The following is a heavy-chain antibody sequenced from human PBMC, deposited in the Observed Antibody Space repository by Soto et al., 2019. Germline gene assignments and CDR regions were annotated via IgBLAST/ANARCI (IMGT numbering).Heavy chain of an antibody. J-gene: IGHJ4*02. CDR1: GFTFSSYW. V-gene: IGHV3-7*03. CDR2: IKQDGSEK. Sequence: EVQLVESGGGLVQPGGSLRLSCAASGFTFSSYWMSWVRQAPGKGLEWVANIKQDGSEKYYVDSVKGRFTISRDNAENSLYLQMNSLRAEDTAVYYCARGGGIAARPFDYWGQGTLVTVSS. CDR3: ARGGGIAARPFDY. D-gene: IGHD6-6*01.